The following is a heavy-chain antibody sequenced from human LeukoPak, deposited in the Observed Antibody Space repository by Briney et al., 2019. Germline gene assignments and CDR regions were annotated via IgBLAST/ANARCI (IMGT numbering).Heavy chain of an antibody. D-gene: IGHD6-13*01. CDR2: IYHSGST. CDR3: ARVKSVNSSSRYYFDY. J-gene: IGHJ4*02. Sequence: SETLSLTCAVYGGSFSGYYWSWIRQPPGKGLEWIGEIYHSGSTNYNPSLKSRVTISVDKSKNQFSLKLSSVTAADTAVYYCARVKSVNSSSRYYFDYWGQGTLVTVSS. V-gene: IGHV4-34*01. CDR1: GGSFSGYY.